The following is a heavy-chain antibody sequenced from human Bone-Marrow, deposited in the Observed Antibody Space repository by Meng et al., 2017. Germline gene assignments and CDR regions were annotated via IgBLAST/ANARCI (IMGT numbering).Heavy chain of an antibody. D-gene: IGHD5-18*01. CDR1: GYTFTSYD. J-gene: IGHJ3*02. Sequence: ASVKVSCKASGYTFTSYDINWVRQATGQGLEWMGWMNPNSGNTGYAQKFQGRVTMTRNTSISTAYMELSSLRSEDTAVYYCAREQWRYSYGTGAFDIWGQGTMVTVSS. V-gene: IGHV1-8*01. CDR3: AREQWRYSYGTGAFDI. CDR2: MNPNSGNT.